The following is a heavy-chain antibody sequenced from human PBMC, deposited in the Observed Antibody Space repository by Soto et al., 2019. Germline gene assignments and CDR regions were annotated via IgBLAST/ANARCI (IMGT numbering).Heavy chain of an antibody. J-gene: IGHJ4*02. CDR2: VDSDGSGT. Sequence: EVQLVESGGGSVQPGGSLRLSCVASGITFSGYWMHWVRQVPGKGMVWVARVDSDGSGTSYADSVKGRFTISRDNAKNTLYLQIISLRVEDTAVYYCATVFEHWGQGIPVTVSS. CDR3: ATVFEH. V-gene: IGHV3-74*01. CDR1: GITFSGYW.